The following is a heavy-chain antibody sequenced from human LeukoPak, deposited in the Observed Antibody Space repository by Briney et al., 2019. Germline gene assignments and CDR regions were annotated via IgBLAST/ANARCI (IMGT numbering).Heavy chain of an antibody. V-gene: IGHV3-23*01. J-gene: IGHJ3*02. CDR2: ISGSGANT. D-gene: IGHD1-26*01. CDR3: AKAHWVIVGATKGAFDI. Sequence: PGGSLRLSCAASGFTFSSYGMSWVRQAPGKGLEWLSGISGSGANTYYADSVKGRLTISRDNSKNTLYLQMNSLRAEDTAVYYCAKAHWVIVGATKGAFDIWGQGTMVTVSS. CDR1: GFTFSSYG.